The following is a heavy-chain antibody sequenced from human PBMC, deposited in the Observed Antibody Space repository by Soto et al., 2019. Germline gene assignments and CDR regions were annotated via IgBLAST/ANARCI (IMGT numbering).Heavy chain of an antibody. D-gene: IGHD4-17*01. J-gene: IGHJ4*02. CDR1: GFTFSSYS. CDR3: ARETPPPPVYGDDEVGFDY. CDR2: ISSSSSYI. Sequence: EVQLVESGGGLVKPGGSLRLSCAASGFTFSSYSMNWVRQAPGKGLEWVSSISSSSSYIYYADSVKGRFTISRDNAKNSLYLQMISLRAEDSAVYYCARETPPPPVYGDDEVGFDYWGQGTLVTVSS. V-gene: IGHV3-21*01.